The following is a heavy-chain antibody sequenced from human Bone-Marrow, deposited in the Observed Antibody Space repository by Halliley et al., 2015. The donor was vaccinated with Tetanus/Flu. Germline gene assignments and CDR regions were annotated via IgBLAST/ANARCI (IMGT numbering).Heavy chain of an antibody. CDR1: GGTFSNYA. CDR2: IIPVFKSP. CDR3: ARALVANRPYYYYGMDV. D-gene: IGHD5-12*01. J-gene: IGHJ6*02. Sequence: QLVQSGAEVKKPGSSVRVSCKTSGGTFSNYALSWVRQAPGQGLEWMGGIIPVFKSPRYAQRFQGKITITADESTTTAYMELSSLKSADPAVYSCARALVANRPYYYYGMDVWGQGTTVAVSS. V-gene: IGHV1-69*01.